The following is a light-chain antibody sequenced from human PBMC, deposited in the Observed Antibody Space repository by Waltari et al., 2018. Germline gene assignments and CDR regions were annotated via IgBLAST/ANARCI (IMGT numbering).Light chain of an antibody. CDR1: QSINTY. Sequence: DIQMTQSPSSLSASVGDRVTITCRASQSINTYLNWYQQKPGRAPNVLIYIASNLQTGVPSRFSGSGSGTVFTLTISSLQPEDFATYYCQQTYTTPPTFGQGTKLEIK. CDR3: QQTYTTPPT. V-gene: IGKV1-39*01. CDR2: IAS. J-gene: IGKJ2*01.